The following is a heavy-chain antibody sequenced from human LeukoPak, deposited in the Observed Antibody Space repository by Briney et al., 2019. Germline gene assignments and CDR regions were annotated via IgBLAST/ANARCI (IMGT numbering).Heavy chain of an antibody. V-gene: IGHV1-18*01. Sequence: ASVKVSCKASGYTFTSYGISWVRQAPGQGLEWMGWTSAYNGNTNYAQKLQGRVTMTTDTSTSTAYMELRSLRSDDTAVYYCARDRDYSSGWYIVPQRQYYFDYWGQGTLVTVSS. CDR3: ARDRDYSSGWYIVPQRQYYFDY. CDR1: GYTFTSYG. D-gene: IGHD6-19*01. J-gene: IGHJ4*02. CDR2: TSAYNGNT.